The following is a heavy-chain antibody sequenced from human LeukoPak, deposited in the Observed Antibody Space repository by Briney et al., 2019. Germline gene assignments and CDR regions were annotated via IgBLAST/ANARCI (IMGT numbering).Heavy chain of an antibody. CDR3: ARPLGSSSWDPFDY. Sequence: GESLKISCKGSGYSFTSYWIAWVRQMPGKGLEWVGIIYPGDSDTRYSPSFQGQVTISADKSISTAYLQWSSLRASDTAMYYCARPLGSSSWDPFDYWGQGTLVTVSS. D-gene: IGHD6-13*01. J-gene: IGHJ4*02. CDR2: IYPGDSDT. V-gene: IGHV5-51*01. CDR1: GYSFTSYW.